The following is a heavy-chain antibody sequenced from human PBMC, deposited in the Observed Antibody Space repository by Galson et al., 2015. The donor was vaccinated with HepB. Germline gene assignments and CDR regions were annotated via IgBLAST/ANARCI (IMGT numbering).Heavy chain of an antibody. V-gene: IGHV3-21*01. CDR2: ISRTSINI. CDR1: GFTFSDHS. J-gene: IGHJ6*02. D-gene: IGHD2-2*01. Sequence: SLRLSCAASGFTFSDHSMNWVRQAPGKGLEWVSSISRTSININYADSVKGQYTISGDNAKNSLHLQMNSLRAEDTAVYYCTRDVGNTKTYQYHGMDVWGQGTTITVSS. CDR3: TRDVGNTKTYQYHGMDV.